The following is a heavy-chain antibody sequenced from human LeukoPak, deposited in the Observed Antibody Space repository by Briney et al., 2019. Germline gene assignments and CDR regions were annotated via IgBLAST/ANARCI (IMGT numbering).Heavy chain of an antibody. J-gene: IGHJ5*02. V-gene: IGHV3-21*01. CDR1: GFTFSSYS. D-gene: IGHD5-24*01. CDR2: ISSSSSYI. Sequence: GGSLRLSCAASGFTFSSYSMNWVRQAPGKGLEWVSSISSSSSYIYYADSVKGRFTISRDNAKNTLYLQMNSLRAEDTAVYYCARAREMATNHNADTWGQGTLVTVSS. CDR3: ARAREMATNHNADT.